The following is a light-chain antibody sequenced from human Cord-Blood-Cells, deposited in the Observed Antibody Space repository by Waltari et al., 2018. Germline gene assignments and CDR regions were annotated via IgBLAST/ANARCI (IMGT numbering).Light chain of an antibody. V-gene: IGKV3-20*01. CDR3: QQYGSSLYT. J-gene: IGKJ2*01. CDR2: GAS. CDR1: QSVSSSY. Sequence: EIVLTQSPGTLSLSPGERATLSCRASQSVSSSYLAWYQPKPGQSPRLLSYGASSRATGIPDRFSGSGSGTDFTLTISRLEPEDFAVYYCQQYGSSLYTFGQGTKLEIK.